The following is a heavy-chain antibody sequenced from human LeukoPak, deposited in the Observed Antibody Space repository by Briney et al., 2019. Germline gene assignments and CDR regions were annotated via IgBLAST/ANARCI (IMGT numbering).Heavy chain of an antibody. CDR1: GYTFTSYG. Sequence: ASVKVSSKASGYTFTSYGTSWVRQAPGQGLEWMGWISTHDVNTKYAQKLQGRVTLTTDTSTSTAYMELRSLRSDDTAVYYCATDLGYCSSTTCDTFDYWGQGTLVTVSS. CDR3: ATDLGYCSSTTCDTFDY. CDR2: ISTHDVNT. J-gene: IGHJ4*02. V-gene: IGHV1-18*01. D-gene: IGHD2-2*01.